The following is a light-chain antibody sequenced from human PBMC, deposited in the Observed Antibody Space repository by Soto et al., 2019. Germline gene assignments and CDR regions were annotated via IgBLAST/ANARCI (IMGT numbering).Light chain of an antibody. Sequence: VITQTPLSLAVGPGQPASMSCNSSQSLLHSDGKTYLYWYLQKPGQPPQLLIYEVSNRFSGVPDRFSGSGSGKDLTMKISRVEAEDVGVYYCMKSIHINLTFGGGTKV. CDR2: EVS. CDR1: QSLLHSDGKTY. V-gene: IGKV2D-29*01. CDR3: MKSIHINLT. J-gene: IGKJ4*01.